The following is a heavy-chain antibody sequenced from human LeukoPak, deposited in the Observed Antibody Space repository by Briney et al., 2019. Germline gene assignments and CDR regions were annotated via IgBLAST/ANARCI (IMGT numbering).Heavy chain of an antibody. J-gene: IGHJ4*02. D-gene: IGHD3-16*02. CDR1: GFTFSSDA. Sequence: GGSLRLSCAPSGFTFSSDAMSWVRPAPGKGLEWGSAISGSGGSTYYADSVKGRFTISRDNSKNTLYLQMNSLRAEDTAVYYCAKAHTYYDYVWGSYLPLSGGYYFDYWGQGTLVTVSS. V-gene: IGHV3-23*01. CDR3: AKAHTYYDYVWGSYLPLSGGYYFDY. CDR2: ISGSGGST.